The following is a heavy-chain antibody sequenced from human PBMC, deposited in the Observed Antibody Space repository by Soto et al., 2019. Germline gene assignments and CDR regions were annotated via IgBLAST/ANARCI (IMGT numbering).Heavy chain of an antibody. V-gene: IGHV3-33*01. CDR1: GFTFSNYG. CDR3: ARPDIVAAIGGALDC. Sequence: QVQLVESGGGVVQPGRSLRLSCEASGFTFSNYGMYWVRQAPGKGLEWVAVIWNDGTSRYYADSVKGRFTISRDNSKNTLFLQMNNLRAEDTAVYYCARPDIVAAIGGALDCWGQGTLVTVSS. D-gene: IGHD5-12*01. CDR2: IWNDGTSR. J-gene: IGHJ4*02.